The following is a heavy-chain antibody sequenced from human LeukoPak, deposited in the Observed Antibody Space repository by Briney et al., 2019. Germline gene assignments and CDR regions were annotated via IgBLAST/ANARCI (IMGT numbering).Heavy chain of an antibody. D-gene: IGHD6-13*01. V-gene: IGHV3-30-3*01. Sequence: GGSLRLSCAASGFTFSSYAMHWVRQAPGKGLEWVAVISYDGSNKYYADSVKGRFTISRDNSKNTLYLQMNSLRAEDTAVYYCAREQRPGYSSSWTQTGFDPWGQGTLVTVSS. CDR2: ISYDGSNK. CDR1: GFTFSSYA. J-gene: IGHJ5*02. CDR3: AREQRPGYSSSWTQTGFDP.